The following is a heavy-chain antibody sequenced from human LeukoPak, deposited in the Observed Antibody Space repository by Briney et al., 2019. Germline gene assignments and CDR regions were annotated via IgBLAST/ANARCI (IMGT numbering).Heavy chain of an antibody. D-gene: IGHD5-24*01. CDR3: ARGWLPASMNFDY. J-gene: IGHJ4*02. CDR2: IDLSGSTL. CDR1: GFTFSSYT. V-gene: IGHV3-48*04. Sequence: GGSLRLSCAASGFTFSSYTMNWVRQAPGKGLEWVSYIDLSGSTLYYLDSVKGRFTISRDNAKSSLYLQMNSLRAEDTAVYYCARGWLPASMNFDYWGQGTLVTVSS.